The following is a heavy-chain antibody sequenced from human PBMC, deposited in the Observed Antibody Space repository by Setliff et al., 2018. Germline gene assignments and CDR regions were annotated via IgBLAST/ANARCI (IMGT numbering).Heavy chain of an antibody. CDR1: GGSISSGSYY. Sequence: TLSLTCTVSGGSISSGSYYWSWIRQPAGKGLEWIGNIYSSGTTKYNPSLKSRVTISVDTSKRQFSLNLLSVTAADTAVYYCARMSRYSEFWSGYAEDYYSSYIDVWGTGATVTVSS. CDR2: IYSSGTT. CDR3: ARMSRYSEFWSGYAEDYYSSYIDV. D-gene: IGHD3-3*01. J-gene: IGHJ6*03. V-gene: IGHV4-61*09.